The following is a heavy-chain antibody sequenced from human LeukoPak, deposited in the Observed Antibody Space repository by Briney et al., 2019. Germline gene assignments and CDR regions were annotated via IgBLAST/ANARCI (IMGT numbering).Heavy chain of an antibody. Sequence: PSETLSLTCTVSGGSISTYYWSWIRQPPGKGLEWIGYIYYSGSAKYNPSLKSRVTISVDTSKNQFFLKLSSVTAADTAVYYCARSYGSGNYFDYWGQGTLVTVSS. CDR2: IYYSGSA. V-gene: IGHV4-59*01. CDR1: GGSISTYY. CDR3: ARSYGSGNYFDY. J-gene: IGHJ4*02. D-gene: IGHD3-10*01.